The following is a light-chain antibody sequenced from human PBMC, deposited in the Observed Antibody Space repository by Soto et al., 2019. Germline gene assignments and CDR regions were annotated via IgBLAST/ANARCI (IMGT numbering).Light chain of an antibody. Sequence: DIQMTQSPSTLSASVGDRVTITCLASQSISSWLAWYQQKPGKAPKLLIYKASSLESGVPSRFSGSGSGTECTLTISSLQPDDVATYYCQQYNSYPSTFGQGTKVDIK. CDR3: QQYNSYPST. CDR2: KAS. V-gene: IGKV1-5*03. J-gene: IGKJ1*01. CDR1: QSISSW.